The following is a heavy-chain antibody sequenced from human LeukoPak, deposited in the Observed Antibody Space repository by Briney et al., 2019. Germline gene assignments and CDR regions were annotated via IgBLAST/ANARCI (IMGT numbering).Heavy chain of an antibody. Sequence: KPSGTLSLTCAVSGGSISSSNWWSWVRQPPGKGLEWIGEIYHSGSTNYNPSLKSRVTISVDTSKNQFSLKLSSVTAADTAVYYCARDRGSGWYDAFDIWGQGTMVTVSS. J-gene: IGHJ3*02. CDR2: IYHSGST. D-gene: IGHD6-19*01. CDR1: GGSISSSNW. CDR3: ARDRGSGWYDAFDI. V-gene: IGHV4-4*02.